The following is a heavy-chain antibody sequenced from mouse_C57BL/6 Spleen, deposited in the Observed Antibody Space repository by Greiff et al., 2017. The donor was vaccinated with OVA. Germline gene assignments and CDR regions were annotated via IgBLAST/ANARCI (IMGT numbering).Heavy chain of an antibody. V-gene: IGHV1-53*01. D-gene: IGHD1-1*01. CDR3: ARDGKVDFDY. CDR2: INPSNGGT. Sequence: VQGVESGTELVKPGASVKLSCKASGYTFTSYWMHWVKQRPGQGLEWIGNINPSNGGTNYNEKFKSKATLTVDKSSSTAYMQLSSLTSEDSAVYYCARDGKVDFDYWGQGTTLTVSS. CDR1: GYTFTSYW. J-gene: IGHJ2*01.